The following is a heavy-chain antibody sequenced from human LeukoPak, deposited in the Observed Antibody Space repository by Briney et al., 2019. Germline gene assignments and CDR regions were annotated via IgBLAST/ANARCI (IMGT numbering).Heavy chain of an antibody. Sequence: ASVKVSCKASGYTFTGYYMHWVRQAPGQGLEWMGWINPNSGGTNYAQKFQGWVTMTRDTSISTAYMELSRLRSDDTAVYYCARGFSSGSDAFDIWGQGTMVTVFS. D-gene: IGHD6-19*01. CDR3: ARGFSSGSDAFDI. J-gene: IGHJ3*02. V-gene: IGHV1-2*04. CDR2: INPNSGGT. CDR1: GYTFTGYY.